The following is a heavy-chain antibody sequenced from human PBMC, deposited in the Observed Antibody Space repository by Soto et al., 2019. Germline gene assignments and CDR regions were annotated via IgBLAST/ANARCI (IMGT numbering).Heavy chain of an antibody. CDR1: GGPFGTYT. J-gene: IGHJ1*01. V-gene: IGHV1-69*06. CDR3: SRGSHQRPDYFQL. Sequence: LQSGSEVKRPGSSVKVSCKTSGGPFGTYTFHWVRQAPGQRPEWMGEIIPMFGKSTYSQNLQGRVTVVADRSANTLYMQLNNLTSADSAVYFCSRGSHQRPDYFQLWGQGTLLIVSS. CDR2: IIPMFGKS.